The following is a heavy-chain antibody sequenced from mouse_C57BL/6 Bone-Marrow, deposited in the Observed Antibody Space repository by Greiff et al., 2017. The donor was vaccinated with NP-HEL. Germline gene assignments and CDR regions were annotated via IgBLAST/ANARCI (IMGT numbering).Heavy chain of an antibody. V-gene: IGHV1-42*01. D-gene: IGHD2-1*01. J-gene: IGHJ3*01. CDR1: GYSFTGYY. Sequence: VQLQQSGPELVKPGASVKISCKASGYSFTGYYMNWVKQSPEKSLEWIGEINPSTGGTTYNQKFKAKATLTVDTSSSTAYRQLKSLTSEDSAVYDCAVPESYDGPWFAYWGQGTLVTVSA. CDR2: INPSTGGT. CDR3: AVPESYDGPWFAY.